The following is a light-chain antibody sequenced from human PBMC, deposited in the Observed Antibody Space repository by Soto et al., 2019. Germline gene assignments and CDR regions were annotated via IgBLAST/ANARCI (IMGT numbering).Light chain of an antibody. CDR3: QQYNNWLRWT. J-gene: IGKJ1*01. CDR1: QSIGSN. Sequence: EIVMTQSPATLSVSPGERATLSCWASQSIGSNLAWYQQRPGQGPRLLIYDASTRATCIPARFSGSGSGTDFTLTISSLQSEDFAVYYCQQYNNWLRWTFGQGTRVAIK. CDR2: DAS. V-gene: IGKV3-15*01.